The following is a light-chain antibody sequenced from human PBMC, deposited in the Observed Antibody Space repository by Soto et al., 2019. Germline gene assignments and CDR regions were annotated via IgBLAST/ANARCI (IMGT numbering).Light chain of an antibody. Sequence: DIQMTQSPSSLSASVGDRVTITCRASQSISNYLNWYQQKPGKAPKLLSYAASSMKSGVPSRFSGSGSETDFTLTISSLQPDDSATYYCQQSFSPLWTFGQGTKVEV. CDR2: AAS. V-gene: IGKV1-39*01. J-gene: IGKJ1*01. CDR1: QSISNY. CDR3: QQSFSPLWT.